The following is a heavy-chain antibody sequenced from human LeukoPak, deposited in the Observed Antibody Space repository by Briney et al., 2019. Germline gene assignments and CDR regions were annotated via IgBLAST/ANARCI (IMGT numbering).Heavy chain of an antibody. CDR3: ARVLHAPYLIDS. D-gene: IGHD2-8*01. Sequence: PSETLSLTCTVSDSSITSTYYWAWFRQPPGKGLEWIATVFRLQTVRTFNNPSLGSRVTMSLDPSHNQFSPDLTSVTAADTALYFCARVLHAPYLIDSWGQGTLVTVSS. CDR1: DSSITSTYY. J-gene: IGHJ4*02. CDR2: VFRLQTVRT. V-gene: IGHV4-38-2*02.